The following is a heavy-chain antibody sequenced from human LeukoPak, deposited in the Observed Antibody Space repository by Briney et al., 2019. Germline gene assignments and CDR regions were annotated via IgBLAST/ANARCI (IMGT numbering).Heavy chain of an antibody. CDR3: ARSGYYYDSSGTDAFDI. CDR2: IKQDGSEK. CDR1: GFTFSSYW. D-gene: IGHD3-22*01. J-gene: IGHJ3*02. V-gene: IGHV3-7*03. Sequence: GGSLRLSCAASGFTFSSYWMSWVRQAPGKGLEWVANIKQDGSEKYYVDSVKGRFTISRDNAKNSLYLQMNSLRAEDTAVYYCARSGYYYDSSGTDAFDIWGQGTMVTVSS.